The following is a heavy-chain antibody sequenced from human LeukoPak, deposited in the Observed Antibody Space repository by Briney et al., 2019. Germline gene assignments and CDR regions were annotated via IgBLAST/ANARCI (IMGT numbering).Heavy chain of an antibody. Sequence: GGSLRLSCAASGFTFSDHYMDWVRQAPGKGLEWVGRTRNKANSYTTEYAASVKGRFTISRDDSKNSLYLQMNSLKTEETAVYYCARAFRGYSYDFWGQGTLVTVSS. J-gene: IGHJ4*02. CDR2: TRNKANSYTT. CDR3: ARAFRGYSYDF. D-gene: IGHD5-18*01. V-gene: IGHV3-72*01. CDR1: GFTFSDHY.